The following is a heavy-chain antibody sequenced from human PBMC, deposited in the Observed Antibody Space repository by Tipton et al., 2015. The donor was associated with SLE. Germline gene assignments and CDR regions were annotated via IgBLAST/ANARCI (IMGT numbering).Heavy chain of an antibody. CDR2: INQDGTET. CDR3: AREGDGFFLDY. CDR1: GFTFSDHS. V-gene: IGHV3-7*01. D-gene: IGHD5-24*01. Sequence: SLRLSCAASGFTFSDHSMNWVRQAPGQGLECVANINQDGTETYYVDSVKGRFTISRDNSMNSVSLRMTSLRAEDTALYYCAREGDGFFLDYWGQGTLVAVSS. J-gene: IGHJ4*02.